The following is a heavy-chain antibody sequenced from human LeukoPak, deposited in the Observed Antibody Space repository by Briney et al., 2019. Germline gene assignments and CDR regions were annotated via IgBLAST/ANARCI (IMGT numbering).Heavy chain of an antibody. CDR3: AASIAAPGAFDY. CDR2: IKSKADGGTT. Sequence: GGSLRLSCAASGFTVNIAWMSWVRQAPGKGLEWVARIKSKADGGTTDYTAPMKGRFTISRDDSKNTLYLQMNSLKTEDTAVYYCAASIAAPGAFDYWGQGTLVTVSS. J-gene: IGHJ4*02. CDR1: GFTVNIAW. D-gene: IGHD6-25*01. V-gene: IGHV3-15*01.